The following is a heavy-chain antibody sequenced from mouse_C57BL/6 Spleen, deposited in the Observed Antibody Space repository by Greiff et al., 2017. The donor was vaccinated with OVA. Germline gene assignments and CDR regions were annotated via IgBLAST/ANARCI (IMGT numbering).Heavy chain of an antibody. D-gene: IGHD1-1*01. CDR2: ICSGGST. Sequence: VQLVESGPGLVQPSQSLSITCTVSGFSLTSYGVHWVRQSPGKGLEWLGMICSGGSTDYNAAFISRLSISKDNSKSQVFFKMNSLQADDTAIYYCARNNYSDWYFDVWGTGTTVTVSS. CDR1: GFSLTSYG. CDR3: ARNNYSDWYFDV. V-gene: IGHV2-2*01. J-gene: IGHJ1*03.